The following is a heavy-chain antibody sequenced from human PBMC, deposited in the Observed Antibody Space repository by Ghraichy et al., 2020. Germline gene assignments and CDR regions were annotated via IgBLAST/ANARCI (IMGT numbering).Heavy chain of an antibody. CDR2: INPHDGST. Sequence: ASVKVSCRASGYSFSSFYIAWVRQAPGHGLEWMGLINPHDGSTTYAREIQGRVAMTRDKSTSTVYMQLSSLRSDDAAVYFCTRTQYSNLFFDPWGQGALVAVAS. CDR3: TRTQYSNLFFDP. J-gene: IGHJ5*02. V-gene: IGHV1-46*01. D-gene: IGHD2/OR15-2a*01. CDR1: GYSFSSFY.